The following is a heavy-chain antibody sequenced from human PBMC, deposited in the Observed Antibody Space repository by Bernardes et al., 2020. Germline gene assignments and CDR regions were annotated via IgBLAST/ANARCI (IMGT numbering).Heavy chain of an antibody. D-gene: IGHD3-22*01. CDR2: IYYSGST. Sequence: SETLSLTCTVSGGSVSGGSYYWSWLRQPPGKGLEWIGYIYYSGSTNYNPSLKSRVTISVDTSKNQFSLKLSSVTAADTAVYYCARGYYYDSSGYSIGGWGQGTLVTVSS. V-gene: IGHV4-61*01. CDR1: GGSVSGGSYY. J-gene: IGHJ4*02. CDR3: ARGYYYDSSGYSIGG.